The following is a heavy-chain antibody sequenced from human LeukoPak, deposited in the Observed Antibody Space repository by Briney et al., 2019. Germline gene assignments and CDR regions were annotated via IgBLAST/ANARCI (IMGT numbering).Heavy chain of an antibody. V-gene: IGHV1-46*01. CDR3: ARGGRERYSSGWTDAFDI. CDR2: INPSGGST. J-gene: IGHJ3*02. D-gene: IGHD6-19*01. CDR1: GYTFTSYY. Sequence: GASVKVSCKASGYTFTSYYMHWVRQAPGQGLEWKGIINPSGGSTSYAQKFQGRVTMTRDTSTSTVYMELSSLSSEDTAVYYCARGGRERYSSGWTDAFDIWGQGTMVTVSS.